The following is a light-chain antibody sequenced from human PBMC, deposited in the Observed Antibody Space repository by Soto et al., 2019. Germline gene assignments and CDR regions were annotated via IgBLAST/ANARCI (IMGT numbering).Light chain of an antibody. J-gene: IGKJ1*01. V-gene: IGKV1-39*01. CDR2: AAS. Sequence: DIQLTQSPSSLSASAGDRVSIFCRASQSISNYLNWYQQKPGKAPKVLIFAASRLQSGVPSRFSGSGSGTDFTLTITSLQPEDFATYYCQQSYSRTFGQGAKVDIK. CDR1: QSISNY. CDR3: QQSYSRT.